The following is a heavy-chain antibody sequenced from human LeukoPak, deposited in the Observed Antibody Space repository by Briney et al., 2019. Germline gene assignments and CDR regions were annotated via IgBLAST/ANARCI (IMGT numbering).Heavy chain of an antibody. CDR2: INAGNGNT. V-gene: IGHV1-3*01. J-gene: IGHJ4*02. CDR3: ARVDSGRYYGHDY. CDR1: GYTFTSYA. Sequence: ASVKVSCKASGYTFTSYAMHWVRQAPGQRLEWMGWINAGNGNTKYSQEFQGRVTITRDTSASTAYMELRSLRSDDTAMYYCARVDSGRYYGHDYWGQGTLVTVSS. D-gene: IGHD1-26*01.